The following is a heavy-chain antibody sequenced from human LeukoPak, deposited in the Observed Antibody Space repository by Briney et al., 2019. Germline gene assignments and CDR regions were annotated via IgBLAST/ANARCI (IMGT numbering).Heavy chain of an antibody. Sequence: ASVKVSCKTSGYRFITFGINWVRQAPGQGLEWMGWINPYNGNRYYAKKFQDRFNMTTDTSTSTVYLELQTLTSDDTTIYYCARFQASEFRGFDHWGQGTLITVSS. CDR3: ARFQASEFRGFDH. CDR1: GYRFITFG. CDR2: INPYNGNR. D-gene: IGHD3-10*01. V-gene: IGHV1-18*01. J-gene: IGHJ4*02.